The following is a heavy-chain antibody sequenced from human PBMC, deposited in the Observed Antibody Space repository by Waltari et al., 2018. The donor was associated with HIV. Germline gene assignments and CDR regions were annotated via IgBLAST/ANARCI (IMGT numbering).Heavy chain of an antibody. V-gene: IGHV5-51*03. J-gene: IGHJ3*02. Sequence: EVQLVQSGAEVKKPGESLKISCKGSGYSFTSYWIGWVRQMPGKGLEWMGIIFPGDSDARYSPSFQGQGTISADNSISTSYLQWSSLKASDSAMYYCARSTGDSGSWGAFDIWGQGTMVTISS. CDR2: IFPGDSDA. D-gene: IGHD1-26*01. CDR1: GYSFTSYW. CDR3: ARSTGDSGSWGAFDI.